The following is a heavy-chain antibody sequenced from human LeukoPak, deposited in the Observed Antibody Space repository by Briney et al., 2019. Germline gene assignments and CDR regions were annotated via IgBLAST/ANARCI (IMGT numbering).Heavy chain of an antibody. D-gene: IGHD5-18*01. CDR2: INPNSGGT. Sequence: ASVKVSCKASGYTFTGYFIHWLRQAPGQGLEWMGWINPNSGGTNYAQKFQGRVTMTRDTSVSTAYMELNRLRSDDTGVYYCARDTTMITYWFDPWGQGTLVTVSS. J-gene: IGHJ5*02. CDR1: GYTFTGYF. CDR3: ARDTTMITYWFDP. V-gene: IGHV1-2*02.